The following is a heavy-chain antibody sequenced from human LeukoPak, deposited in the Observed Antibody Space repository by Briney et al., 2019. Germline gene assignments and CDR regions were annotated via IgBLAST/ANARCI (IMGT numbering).Heavy chain of an antibody. Sequence: PSETLSLTCTVSGASISSGVYSWSWIRQPSGKGLEWIGYIYYSGSTYYNPSLKSRVSISVDTSKNQFSLKLSSVTAADTAVYYCARGESGDYHDALNIWGQGTMITVSS. CDR2: IYYSGST. CDR1: GASISSGVYS. J-gene: IGHJ3*02. D-gene: IGHD4-17*01. V-gene: IGHV4-30-4*07. CDR3: ARGESGDYHDALNI.